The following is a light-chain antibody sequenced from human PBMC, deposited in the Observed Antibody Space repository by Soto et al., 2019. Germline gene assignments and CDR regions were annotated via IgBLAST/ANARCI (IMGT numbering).Light chain of an antibody. CDR3: QSYDSSLEV. CDR2: GNS. CDR1: SSNIGAGYD. V-gene: IGLV1-40*01. J-gene: IGLJ2*01. Sequence: QSVLTQPPSVSGAPGQRVTISCTGSSSNIGAGYDVHWYQQLPGTAPKLLIYGNSNRPSGVPDRFSGSKSGTSASLAITGLQAEDEADYYCQSYDSSLEVFGGGTKVTVL.